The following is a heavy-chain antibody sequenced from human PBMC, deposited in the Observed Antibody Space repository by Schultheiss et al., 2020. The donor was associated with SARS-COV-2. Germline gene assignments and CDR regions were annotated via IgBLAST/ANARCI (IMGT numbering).Heavy chain of an antibody. J-gene: IGHJ6*02. V-gene: IGHV4-34*01. CDR2: IYHSGST. Sequence: SETLSLTCAVYGGSFSGYYWSWIRQPPGKGLEWIGSIYHSGSTNYNPSLKSRVTISVDTSKNQFSLKLSSVTAADTAVYYCARVGRYSSSFYYYYGMDVWGQGTTVTVSS. CDR3: ARVGRYSSSFYYYYGMDV. D-gene: IGHD6-6*01. CDR1: GGSFSGYY.